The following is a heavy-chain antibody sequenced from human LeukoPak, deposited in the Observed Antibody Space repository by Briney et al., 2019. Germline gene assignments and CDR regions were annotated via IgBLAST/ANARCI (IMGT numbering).Heavy chain of an antibody. J-gene: IGHJ4*02. D-gene: IGHD1-26*01. CDR3: ASFGRSGSYTIDY. V-gene: IGHV1-69*13. Sequence: ASVKVSCKASGGTFSSYAISWVRQAPGQGLEWMGGIIPIFGTANYAQKFQGRVTITADESTSTAYMELSSLRSEDTAVYYCASFGRSGSYTIDYWGQGTLVTVSS. CDR2: IIPIFGTA. CDR1: GGTFSSYA.